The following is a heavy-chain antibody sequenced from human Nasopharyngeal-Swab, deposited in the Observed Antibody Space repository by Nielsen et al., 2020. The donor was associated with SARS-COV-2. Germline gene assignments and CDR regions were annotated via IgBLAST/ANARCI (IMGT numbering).Heavy chain of an antibody. Sequence: ASVKVSCKASGYTFTSYDSNWGRRDTGQGLVGMGWMNPNSGNTGYAQKFQGRVTMTRNTSISTAYMELSSLRSEDTAVYYCARGAEIFGVVVYYYYMDVWGKGTTVTVSS. CDR1: GYTFTSYD. CDR2: MNPNSGNT. D-gene: IGHD3-3*01. J-gene: IGHJ6*03. CDR3: ARGAEIFGVVVYYYYMDV. V-gene: IGHV1-8*01.